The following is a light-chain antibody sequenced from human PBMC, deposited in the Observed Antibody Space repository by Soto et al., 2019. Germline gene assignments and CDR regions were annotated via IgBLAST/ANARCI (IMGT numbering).Light chain of an antibody. CDR2: EVT. CDR3: GSYTSTYVRI. J-gene: IGLJ1*01. V-gene: IGLV2-14*01. Sequence: QSVLTQPASVSGSPGQSITISCTGTSSDVGRYNYVSWYQQYPGRAPKLIIYEVTNRPSGVSDRFSGSKSGNVASLTISGRQAADEADYYCGSYTSTYVRIFGTGTKVTVL. CDR1: SSDVGRYNY.